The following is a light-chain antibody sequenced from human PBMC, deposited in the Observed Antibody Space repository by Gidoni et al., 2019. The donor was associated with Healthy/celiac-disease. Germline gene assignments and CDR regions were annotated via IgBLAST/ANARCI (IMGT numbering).Light chain of an antibody. Sequence: DIQMTQSPSSLSASVGDRVTITCRASPSISSYLNCYQQKPGKAPKLLIYAASSLQSWVPSRFSGSGSGTDFTLTISSLQPEDFATYYCQQSYSTPPCSFGQGTKLEIK. V-gene: IGKV1-39*01. CDR2: AAS. CDR3: QQSYSTPPCS. J-gene: IGKJ2*04. CDR1: PSISSY.